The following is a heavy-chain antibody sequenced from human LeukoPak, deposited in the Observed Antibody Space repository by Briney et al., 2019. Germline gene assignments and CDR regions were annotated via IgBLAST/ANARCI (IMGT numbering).Heavy chain of an antibody. D-gene: IGHD3-22*01. CDR3: ARVTIIVVVIDY. Sequence: SETLSLTCTVSGGSISSGGYYWSWIRQHSGRGLEWIGYIYDSGSTYYNPSLKSRVTISVDTSKNHFSLKLSSVTAADTAVYYCARVTIIVVVIDYWGQGTLVTVSS. J-gene: IGHJ4*02. CDR2: IYDSGST. V-gene: IGHV4-31*03. CDR1: GGSISSGGYY.